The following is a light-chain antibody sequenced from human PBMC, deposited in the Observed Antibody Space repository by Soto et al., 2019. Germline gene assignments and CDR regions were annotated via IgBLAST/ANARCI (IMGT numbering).Light chain of an antibody. V-gene: IGLV1-40*01. CDR1: SSNIGAVYD. CDR2: GNT. J-gene: IGLJ1*01. Sequence: QAVLTQPRSVSGAPGQRGTISCTGSSSNIGAVYDVHWYQQRPGTAPKLLIFGNTNRPSGLPDRFSGSKSGTSASLAITGLQAEDEGDYYCQSYDSTLSARYVFGTGTKVTVL. CDR3: QSYDSTLSARYV.